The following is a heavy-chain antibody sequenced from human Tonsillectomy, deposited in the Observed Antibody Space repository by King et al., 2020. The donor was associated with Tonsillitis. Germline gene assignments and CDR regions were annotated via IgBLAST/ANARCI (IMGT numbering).Heavy chain of an antibody. D-gene: IGHD6-19*01. Sequence: VQLVESGGGLVQPGGSLRLSCAASGSTFSSYAMSWVRQAPGKGLKWVSTISGSAVTTYYADSVKGRFTISRDNSKNSLYLQMNSLRAEDTAVYYCAKGKYPSGWDYFDYWGQGTLVTVSS. V-gene: IGHV3-23*04. CDR2: ISGSAVTT. J-gene: IGHJ4*02. CDR1: GSTFSSYA. CDR3: AKGKYPSGWDYFDY.